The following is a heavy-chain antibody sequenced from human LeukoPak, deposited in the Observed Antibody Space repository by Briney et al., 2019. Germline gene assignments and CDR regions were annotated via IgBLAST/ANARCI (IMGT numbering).Heavy chain of an antibody. V-gene: IGHV1-2*02. CDR1: GYTFSGHY. CDR3: ARYFAVPDGGGFDY. Sequence: ASVKVSCKASGYTFSGHYMHWVRQAPGRGLEWLGWINPITGDTKYAQKFQGSVTMTRDTSISTVYMELSGLTSDDTAIYYCARYFAVPDGGGFDYWGQGTLVTVSS. J-gene: IGHJ4*02. CDR2: INPITGDT. D-gene: IGHD3-3*01.